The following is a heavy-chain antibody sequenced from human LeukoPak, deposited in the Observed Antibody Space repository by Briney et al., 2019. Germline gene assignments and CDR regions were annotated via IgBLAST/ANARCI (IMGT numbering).Heavy chain of an antibody. CDR3: ARAGSGWPLDY. Sequence: GGSLRLSCAASGFTFSSYSMNWVRQAPGKGLEWVSSISSSSSYIYYADSVKGRSTISRDNAKNSLYLQMNSLRAEDTAVYYCARAGSGWPLDYWGQGTLVTVSS. CDR2: ISSSSSYI. V-gene: IGHV3-21*01. CDR1: GFTFSSYS. D-gene: IGHD6-19*01. J-gene: IGHJ4*02.